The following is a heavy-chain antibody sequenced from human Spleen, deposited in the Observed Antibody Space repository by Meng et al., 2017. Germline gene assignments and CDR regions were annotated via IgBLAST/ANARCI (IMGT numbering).Heavy chain of an antibody. CDR3: LRGSGGSV. V-gene: IGHV4-39*01. CDR2: IGHSGTT. Sequence: QPQLQESGPGLVKPSEALSLTCSVSGGSISTSGYYWGWIRQPPGKGLEWIGSIGHSGTTYYTPSLRRRVTVSIDTSKNQFSLEVTSVTAADTAVYYCLRGSGGSVWGQGTLVTVSS. CDR1: GGSISTSGYY. D-gene: IGHD3-10*01. J-gene: IGHJ1*01.